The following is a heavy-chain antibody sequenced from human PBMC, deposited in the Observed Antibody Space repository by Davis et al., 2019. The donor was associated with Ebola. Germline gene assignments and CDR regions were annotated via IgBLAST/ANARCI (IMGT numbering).Heavy chain of an antibody. J-gene: IGHJ6*04. D-gene: IGHD4-11*01. V-gene: IGHV3-9*01. CDR3: AKDNYDYSNYHYYYYGMDV. CDR2: ISWNSGSI. CDR1: GFTFSTYW. Sequence: SLKISCAASGFTFSTYWMHWVRQAPGKGLEWVSGISWNSGSIGYADSVKGRFTISRDNAKNSLYLQMNSLRAEDTALYYCAKDNYDYSNYHYYYYGMDVWGKGTTVTVSS.